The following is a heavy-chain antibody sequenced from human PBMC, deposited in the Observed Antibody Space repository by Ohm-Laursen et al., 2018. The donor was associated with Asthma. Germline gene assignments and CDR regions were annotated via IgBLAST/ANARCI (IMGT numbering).Heavy chain of an antibody. D-gene: IGHD1-26*01. CDR1: RYTFSRYS. Sequence: SLRLSCAASRYTFSRYSIHWVRQIPGKGLEWVASISTASTFIYYADSVRGRFTASRDNARNSVYLQMNSLRAEDTALYYCARIGPEWELPGSEYSLHHWGEGTLVTVSS. J-gene: IGHJ1*01. CDR3: ARIGPEWELPGSEYSLHH. CDR2: ISTASTFI. V-gene: IGHV3-21*01.